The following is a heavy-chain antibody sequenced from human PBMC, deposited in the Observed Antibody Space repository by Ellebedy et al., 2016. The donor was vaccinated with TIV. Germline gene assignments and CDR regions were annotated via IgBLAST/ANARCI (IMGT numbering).Heavy chain of an antibody. Sequence: LRLSCAASGFTFSSYDMHWVRQPPGKALEWLARIDWDDDKFYSTSLKTRLTISKDTSKNQVVLTMTNMDPVDTATYYCARIRSDAFDIWGQGTMVTVSS. CDR2: IDWDDDK. V-gene: IGHV2-70*04. J-gene: IGHJ3*02. CDR1: GFTFSSYDMH. CDR3: ARIRSDAFDI.